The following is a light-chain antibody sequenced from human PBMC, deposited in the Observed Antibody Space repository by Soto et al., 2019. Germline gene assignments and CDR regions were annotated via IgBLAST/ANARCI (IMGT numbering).Light chain of an antibody. J-gene: IGKJ1*01. Sequence: EIVLTQSPGTLSLSPGERATLSCRASQSVSSSYLAWYPQKPGQAPRLLIYGASSRATGIPDRFSGSGSGTDFTLTMRRVEPEDCAVYYCQQYGSSPRTCGQGTKVEIK. CDR2: GAS. CDR1: QSVSSSY. CDR3: QQYGSSPRT. V-gene: IGKV3-20*01.